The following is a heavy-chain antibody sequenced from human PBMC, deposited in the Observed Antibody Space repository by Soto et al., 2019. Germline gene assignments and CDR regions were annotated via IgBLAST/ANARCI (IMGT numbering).Heavy chain of an antibody. D-gene: IGHD5-12*01. J-gene: IGHJ3*02. Sequence: ASVKVSCKASGYTSTSYNVNWVRQATGQGLEWMGWMNPNSGNAGYAQKFQGRVTLTRNTAIGIVYMEMSSLRYDDTGVYYCARASSGYGFDAFDIWGQGTMVTV. CDR2: MNPNSGNA. V-gene: IGHV1-8*01. CDR1: GYTSTSYN. CDR3: ARASSGYGFDAFDI.